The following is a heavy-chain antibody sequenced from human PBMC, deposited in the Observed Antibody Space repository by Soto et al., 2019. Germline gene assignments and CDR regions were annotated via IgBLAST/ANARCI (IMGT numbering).Heavy chain of an antibody. D-gene: IGHD3-3*01. CDR3: ANRFWSGYHTHYYFNY. J-gene: IGHJ4*02. Sequence: GGSLRLSCEASGFTFSTSAMSWVRQAPGKGLEWVSTISDSGSTYYADSVKGRFTISRDNSKNTLYLQMNSLRAEDTAVFYCANRFWSGYHTHYYFNYWGQGTLVTVSS. CDR2: ISDSGST. CDR1: GFTFSTSA. V-gene: IGHV3-23*01.